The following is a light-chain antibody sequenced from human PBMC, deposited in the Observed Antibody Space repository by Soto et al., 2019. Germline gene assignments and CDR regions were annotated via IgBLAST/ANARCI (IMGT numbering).Light chain of an antibody. Sequence: DIVMTQSPGSLAVSLGERATIKCRSSQSVLYSSDNKNYLAWYQQKPGQPPKALIYWASTRKSGVPDRFSGSGSGTDFTLTISSLQPEDFATYYCQQLNSYPFTFGGGTKVEIK. J-gene: IGKJ4*01. CDR2: WAS. CDR1: QSVLYSSDNKNY. CDR3: QQLNSYPFT. V-gene: IGKV4-1*01.